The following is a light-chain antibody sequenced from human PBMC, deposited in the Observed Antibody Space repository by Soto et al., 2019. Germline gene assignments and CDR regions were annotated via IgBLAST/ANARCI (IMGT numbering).Light chain of an antibody. CDR2: FNSDGSH. J-gene: IGLJ2*01. CDR1: SGHSSYA. V-gene: IGLV4-69*01. CDR3: QTWGTGIQVV. Sequence: QLVLTQSPSASASLGASVRLTCTLSSGHSSYAIAWHQQQPEKGPRYLMKFNSDGSHSKGDGIPDRFSGSSSGAERYLTISSRQSEDEADYYCQTWGTGIQVVFGGGTKLTVL.